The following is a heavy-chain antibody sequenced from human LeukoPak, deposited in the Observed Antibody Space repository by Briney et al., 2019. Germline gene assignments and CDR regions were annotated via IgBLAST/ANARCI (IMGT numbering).Heavy chain of an antibody. D-gene: IGHD3-22*01. CDR3: AKDGYYYDSSGDY. Sequence: GGSLRLSCAASGFTFSSYAMSWVRQAPGKGLEWVSAISGSGGSTYYADSVKGRFTISRDNSKNTLYLQMISLRAEDTAVYYCAKDGYYYDSSGDYWGQGTLVTVSS. J-gene: IGHJ4*02. V-gene: IGHV3-23*01. CDR2: ISGSGGST. CDR1: GFTFSSYA.